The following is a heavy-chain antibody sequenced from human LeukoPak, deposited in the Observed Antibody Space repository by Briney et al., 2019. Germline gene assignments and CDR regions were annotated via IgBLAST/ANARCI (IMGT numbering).Heavy chain of an antibody. CDR1: GFTFSSYA. D-gene: IGHD3-10*01. CDR3: ARGYYGSGSPY. V-gene: IGHV3-23*01. Sequence: GGSLRLSCAASGFTFSSYAMSWVRQAPGKGLEWVSAISGSGGSTYYADSVKGRFTISRDNAKNTVHLQMNSLRAEDTALYYCARGYYGSGSPYWGQGTLVTVSS. J-gene: IGHJ4*02. CDR2: ISGSGGST.